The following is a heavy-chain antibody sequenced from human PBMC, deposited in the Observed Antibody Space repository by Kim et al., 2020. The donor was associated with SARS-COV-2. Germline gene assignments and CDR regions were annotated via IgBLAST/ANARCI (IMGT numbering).Heavy chain of an antibody. Sequence: SETLSLTCTVSGGSISSSSYYWGWIRQPPGKGLEWIGSIYYSGSTYYNPSLKSRVTISVDTSKNQFSLKLSSVTAADTAVYYCARLGYYDSSGYLYPGYYYYYYMDVWGKGTTVTVSS. CDR3: ARLGYYDSSGYLYPGYYYYYYMDV. CDR2: IYYSGST. CDR1: GGSISSSSYY. J-gene: IGHJ6*03. V-gene: IGHV4-39*01. D-gene: IGHD3-22*01.